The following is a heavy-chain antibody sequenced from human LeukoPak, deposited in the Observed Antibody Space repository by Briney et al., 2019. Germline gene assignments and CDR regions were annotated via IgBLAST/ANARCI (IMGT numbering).Heavy chain of an antibody. V-gene: IGHV1-69*04. CDR1: GGTFSSYA. J-gene: IGHJ4*02. D-gene: IGHD4-11*01. Sequence: SVKVSCKASGGTFSSYAISWVRQAPGQGLEWMGRIIPILGIANYAQKFQGRVTITADKSTSTAYMELSSLRSDDTAVYYCARSSYSNPFDYWGQGTLVTVSS. CDR3: ARSSYSNPFDY. CDR2: IIPILGIA.